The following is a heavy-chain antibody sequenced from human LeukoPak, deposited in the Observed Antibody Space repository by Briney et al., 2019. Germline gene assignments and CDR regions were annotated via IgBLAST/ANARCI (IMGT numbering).Heavy chain of an antibody. Sequence: SGGSLRLSCAASGFTFSIYSMIWVRQGPGKGLEWLSSISSSNDYIYYADSVRGRFSISRDNTKNSVYLQMNSLGAEDTAVYYCAREDCSSTNCYAKVPDYWGQGTLVTVSS. V-gene: IGHV3-21*01. CDR3: AREDCSSTNCYAKVPDY. CDR1: GFTFSIYS. CDR2: ISSSNDYI. J-gene: IGHJ4*02. D-gene: IGHD2-2*01.